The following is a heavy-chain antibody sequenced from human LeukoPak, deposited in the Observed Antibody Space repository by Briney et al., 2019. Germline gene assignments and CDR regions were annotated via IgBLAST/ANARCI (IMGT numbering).Heavy chain of an antibody. V-gene: IGHV3-23*01. CDR1: GFTFSSYA. J-gene: IGHJ4*02. CDR3: AKGRSGIVVAGLNY. D-gene: IGHD6-19*01. Sequence: GGSLRLSCAASGFTFSSYAMSWVRQAPGKGLEWVSGISGSGDGTYYADSVKGRFTISRDNSMNTLYLHMNSLRAEDTAVYYCAKGRSGIVVAGLNYWGQGTLVTVSS. CDR2: ISGSGDGT.